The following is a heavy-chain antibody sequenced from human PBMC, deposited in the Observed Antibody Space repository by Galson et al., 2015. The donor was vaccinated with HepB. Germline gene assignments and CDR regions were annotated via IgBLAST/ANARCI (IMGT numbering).Heavy chain of an antibody. J-gene: IGHJ4*02. CDR1: GFTFSSYS. V-gene: IGHV3-53*04. D-gene: IGHD3-22*01. CDR3: AAGLVVITPHYFDY. CDR2: IYSGGST. Sequence: SLRLSCAASGFTFSSYSMSWVRQAPGKGLEWVSVIYSGGSTYYADSVKGRFTISRHNSKNTLYLQMNSLRAEDTAVYYCAAGLVVITPHYFDYWGQGTLVTVSS.